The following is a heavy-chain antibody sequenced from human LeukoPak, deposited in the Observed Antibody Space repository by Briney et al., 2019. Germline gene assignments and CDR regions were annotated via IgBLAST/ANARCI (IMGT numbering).Heavy chain of an antibody. CDR1: GFTFSSYI. Sequence: GGSLRLSSSPSGFTFSSYIMNWLRQAPGKGLEWVSYISSSSSTIYYADSVKGRFTISRDNAKNSLYLQMNSMRAEATAVYYCARAIGGWNNVPQFDYWGQGTLVTVSS. D-gene: IGHD1/OR15-1a*01. CDR3: ARAIGGWNNVPQFDY. CDR2: ISSSSSTI. V-gene: IGHV3-48*01. J-gene: IGHJ4*02.